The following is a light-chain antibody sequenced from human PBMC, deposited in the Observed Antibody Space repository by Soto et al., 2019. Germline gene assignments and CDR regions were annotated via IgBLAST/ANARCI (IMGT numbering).Light chain of an antibody. CDR3: QQYDYSRT. V-gene: IGKV1-5*01. Sequence: DIQMTQSPSTLSASVGDSVTITCRASQSITASLAWYQQKPGEAPKLLTYDVSNLESGVPSRFSGSGSGTQFSLTIRSLQPDDFATYYCQQYDYSRTFGQGTKVDIK. J-gene: IGKJ1*01. CDR2: DVS. CDR1: QSITAS.